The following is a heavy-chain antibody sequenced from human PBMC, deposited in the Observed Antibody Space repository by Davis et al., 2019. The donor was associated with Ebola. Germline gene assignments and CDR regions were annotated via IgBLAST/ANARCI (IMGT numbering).Heavy chain of an antibody. CDR1: GFTFSSYA. CDR3: AREGELWITFPDY. CDR2: ISGSGGST. V-gene: IGHV3-23*01. Sequence: GESLKISCAASGFTFSSYAMSWVRQAPGKGLEWVSAISGSGGSTYYADSVKGRFTISRDNSKNTLYLQMNSLRAEDTAVYYCAREGELWITFPDYWGQGILVTVTS. D-gene: IGHD3-16*01. J-gene: IGHJ4*02.